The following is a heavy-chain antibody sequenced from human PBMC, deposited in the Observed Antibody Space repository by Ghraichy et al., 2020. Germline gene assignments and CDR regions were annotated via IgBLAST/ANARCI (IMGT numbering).Heavy chain of an antibody. CDR2: INHSGST. D-gene: IGHD6-6*01. J-gene: IGHJ4*02. Sequence: SETLSLTCAVYGGSFSGYYWSWIRQPPGKGLEWIGEINHSGSTNYNPSLKSRVTISVDTSKNQFSLKLSSVTAADTAVYYCARGRPIYGSSLDYWGQGTLVTVSS. CDR3: ARGRPIYGSSLDY. V-gene: IGHV4-34*01. CDR1: GGSFSGYY.